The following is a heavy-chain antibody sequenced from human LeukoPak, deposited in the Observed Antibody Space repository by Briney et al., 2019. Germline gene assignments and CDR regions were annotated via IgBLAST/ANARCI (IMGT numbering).Heavy chain of an antibody. CDR3: ARSLSDDFWSGYYPGYYYYGMDV. CDR2: IYTSGST. Sequence: SETLSLTCTVSGGSISSYYWSWIRQPAGKGLEWIGRIYTSGSTNYNPSLKSRVTMSVDTSKNQFSLKLSSVTAADTAVYYCARSLSDDFWSGYYPGYYYYGMDVWGQGTTVTVSS. CDR1: GGSISSYY. D-gene: IGHD3-3*01. J-gene: IGHJ6*02. V-gene: IGHV4-4*07.